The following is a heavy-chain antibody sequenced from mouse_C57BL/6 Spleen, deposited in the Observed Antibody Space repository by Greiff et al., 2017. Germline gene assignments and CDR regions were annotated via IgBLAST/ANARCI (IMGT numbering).Heavy chain of an antibody. CDR1: GYTFTDYN. J-gene: IGHJ2*01. D-gene: IGHD1-1*01. Sequence: EVKLQESGPELVKPGASVKIPCKASGYTFTDYNMDWVKQSHGKSLEWIGDINPNNGGTIYNQKFKGKATLTVDKSSSTAYMELRSLTSEDTAVYYCARSGGSSFYYFDYWGQGTTLTVSS. CDR2: INPNNGGT. CDR3: ARSGGSSFYYFDY. V-gene: IGHV1-18*01.